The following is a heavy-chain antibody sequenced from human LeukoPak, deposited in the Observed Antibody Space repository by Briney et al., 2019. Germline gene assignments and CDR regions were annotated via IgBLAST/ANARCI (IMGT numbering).Heavy chain of an antibody. CDR2: IYYSGST. CDR3: ARAQAVAGTAAHFDY. D-gene: IGHD6-19*01. CDR1: GGSISSSSYY. Sequence: SETLTLTCTVSGGSISSSSYYWGWIRQPPGKGLEWIGSIYYSGSTYYNPSLKSRVTISVDTSKNQFSLKLSSVTAADTAVYYCARAQAVAGTAAHFDYWGQGTLVTVSS. V-gene: IGHV4-39*07. J-gene: IGHJ4*02.